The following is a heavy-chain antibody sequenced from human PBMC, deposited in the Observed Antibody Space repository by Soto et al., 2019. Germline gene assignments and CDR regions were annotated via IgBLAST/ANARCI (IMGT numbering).Heavy chain of an antibody. CDR2: ISGTSVYI. Sequence: AGGSLRLSCVASGFTFSNYNMNWVRQAPGKGLEWVSHISGTSVYIHYADSVKGRSTISRDNAKNSVYLQMDSLRVEDTAVYYCAREGALKTFSSWGQGALVTVYS. V-gene: IGHV3-21*01. CDR1: GFTFSNYN. J-gene: IGHJ5*02. CDR3: AREGALKTFSS.